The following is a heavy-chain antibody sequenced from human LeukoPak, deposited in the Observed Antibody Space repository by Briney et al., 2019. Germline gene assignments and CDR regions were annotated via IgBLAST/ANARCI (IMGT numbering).Heavy chain of an antibody. CDR1: GFTISTYS. V-gene: IGHV3-7*01. Sequence: GGSLRLFCAASGFTISTYSMSWVRQAPGKGLDWVASINQDGSAEYYVDSVRGRFTISRDNAKNSLYLQVNSLRVDDTAVYYCVRLFGGVTTFDYWGQGTLVTVSS. D-gene: IGHD4-17*01. CDR3: VRLFGGVTTFDY. J-gene: IGHJ4*02. CDR2: INQDGSAE.